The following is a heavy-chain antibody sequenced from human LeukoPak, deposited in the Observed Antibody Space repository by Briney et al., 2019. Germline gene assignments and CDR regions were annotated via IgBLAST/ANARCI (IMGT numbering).Heavy chain of an antibody. D-gene: IGHD6-13*01. Sequence: GGSLRLSCAASGFSLSGYWMTWVRQAPGKGLEWVANINRDGSQKNHVDSVQGRFTISRDNAKNSLYLQMNSLTAEDTAVYYCAKQQNGFDIWGQGTMVTVSS. V-gene: IGHV3-7*01. CDR2: INRDGSQK. J-gene: IGHJ3*02. CDR3: AKQQNGFDI. CDR1: GFSLSGYW.